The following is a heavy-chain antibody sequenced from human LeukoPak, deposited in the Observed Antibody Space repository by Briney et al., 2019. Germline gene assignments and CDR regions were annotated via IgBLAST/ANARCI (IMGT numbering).Heavy chain of an antibody. D-gene: IGHD4-23*01. J-gene: IGHJ4*02. CDR1: VFTFSSYA. V-gene: IGHV3-23*01. CDR2: ISGSGGST. Sequence: HPGASLRLSCAASVFTFSSYAMSWVRQAPGKGLEWVSAISGSGGSTYYADSVKGRFTISRDNSKNTLYLQMNSLRAEDTAVYYCAKDIQSTVVNQPFDYWGQGTLVTVSS. CDR3: AKDIQSTVVNQPFDY.